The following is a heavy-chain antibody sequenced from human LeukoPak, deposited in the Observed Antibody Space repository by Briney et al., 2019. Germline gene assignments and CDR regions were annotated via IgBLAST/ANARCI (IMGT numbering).Heavy chain of an antibody. CDR2: ISAYNGNT. V-gene: IGHV1-18*01. J-gene: IGHJ4*02. D-gene: IGHD6-19*01. Sequence: ASVKVSCKASGYTFTSYGISWVRQAPGQGLEWMGWISAYNGNTNYAQKLQGRVTMTTDTSTSTAYMELRSLRSDDTAVYYCASTKSPYSIAVALHQFDYWGQGTLVTVSS. CDR1: GYTFTSYG. CDR3: ASTKSPYSIAVALHQFDY.